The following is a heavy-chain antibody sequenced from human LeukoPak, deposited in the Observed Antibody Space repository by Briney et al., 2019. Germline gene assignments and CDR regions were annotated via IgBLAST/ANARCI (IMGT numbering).Heavy chain of an antibody. CDR1: GHDFTSYW. J-gene: IGHJ5*02. CDR3: ARQVTKNWFDP. Sequence: ESLKISCRSSGHDFTSYWIAWVRQLPGKGLEWMGIIHPSDSETQYGPSFQGQVTISADKSISTAYLQWSSLKASDTAMYYCARQVTKNWFDPWGQGTLVTVSS. CDR2: IHPSDSET. V-gene: IGHV5-51*01. D-gene: IGHD2-8*01.